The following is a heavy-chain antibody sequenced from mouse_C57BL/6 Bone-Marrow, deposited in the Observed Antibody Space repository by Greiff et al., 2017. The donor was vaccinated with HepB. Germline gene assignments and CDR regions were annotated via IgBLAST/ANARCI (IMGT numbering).Heavy chain of an antibody. J-gene: IGHJ3*01. CDR2: ISSGSSTI. CDR1: GFTFSDYG. CDR3: ARSYYYGSSYGLFAY. V-gene: IGHV5-17*01. Sequence: VQLQESGGGLVKPGGSLKLSCAASGFTFSDYGMHWVRQAPEKGLEWVADISSGSSTIYYADTVKGRFTISRDNAKNTLFLQMTSLRSEDTAMYYCARSYYYGSSYGLFAYWGQGTLVTVSA. D-gene: IGHD1-1*01.